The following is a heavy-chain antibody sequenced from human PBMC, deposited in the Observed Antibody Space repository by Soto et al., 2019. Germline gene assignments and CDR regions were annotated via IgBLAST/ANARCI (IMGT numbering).Heavy chain of an antibody. CDR3: AKIESRFFYDSTGYYPFDY. CDR1: GFPFSNYA. CDR2: LSGSGVST. V-gene: IGHV3-23*01. J-gene: IGHJ4*02. D-gene: IGHD3-22*01. Sequence: PGGSLRLSCVASGFPFSNYAMTWVRQAPGKGLEWVSALSGSGVSTYYADSVMGRFTISRDNSKNTVYLQMNSLRAVDTAVYYCAKIESRFFYDSTGYYPFDYWGQGT.